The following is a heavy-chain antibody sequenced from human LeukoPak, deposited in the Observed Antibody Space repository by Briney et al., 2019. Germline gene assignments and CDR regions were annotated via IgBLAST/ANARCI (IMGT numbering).Heavy chain of an antibody. CDR3: TRAPYGSGSVDYYYYYMDV. Sequence: GGSLRLSCAASGFTFSSYAMHWVRQAPGKGLEWVGFIRSKAYGGTTEYAASVKGRFTISRDDSKSIAYLQMNSLKTEDTAVYYCTRAPYGSGSVDYYYYYMDVWGKGTTVTVSS. J-gene: IGHJ6*03. D-gene: IGHD3-10*01. V-gene: IGHV3-49*04. CDR1: GFTFSSYA. CDR2: IRSKAYGGTT.